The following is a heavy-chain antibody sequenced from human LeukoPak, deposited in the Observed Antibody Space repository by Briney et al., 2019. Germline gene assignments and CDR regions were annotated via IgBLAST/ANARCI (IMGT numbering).Heavy chain of an antibody. CDR2: ISGSGGSA. CDR3: AKSNLKYFDS. J-gene: IGHJ4*02. V-gene: IGHV3-23*01. CDR1: AFTFSSYA. Sequence: GGSRRLSCAASAFTFSSYAMNWVRQAPGKVLEWVSLISGSGGSAYYGDSVKGRFTVSRDNSKNTLYLQMNSLRAEDTAVYYCAKSNLKYFDSWGQGTLVTVSS.